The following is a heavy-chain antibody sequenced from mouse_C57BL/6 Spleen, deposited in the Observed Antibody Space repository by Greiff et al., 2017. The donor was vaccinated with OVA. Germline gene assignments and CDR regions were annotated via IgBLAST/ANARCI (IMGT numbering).Heavy chain of an antibody. V-gene: IGHV1-80*01. Sequence: QVQLQQSGAELVKPGASVKISCKASGYAFSSYWMNWVKQRPGKGLEWIGQIYPGDGDTNYNGKFKGKATLTADKSSSTAYMQLSRLTSEDSAVYFCAREGDYDGPRFAYWGQGTLVTVSA. J-gene: IGHJ3*01. CDR1: GYAFSSYW. D-gene: IGHD2-4*01. CDR3: AREGDYDGPRFAY. CDR2: IYPGDGDT.